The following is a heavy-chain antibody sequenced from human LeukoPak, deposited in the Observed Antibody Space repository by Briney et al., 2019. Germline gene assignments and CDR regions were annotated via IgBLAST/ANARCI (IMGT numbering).Heavy chain of an antibody. CDR2: INTDGSST. CDR1: GFTFSSYW. CDR3: ARENYGDVYFDY. V-gene: IGHV3-74*01. Sequence: PGGSLRLSCAASGFTFSSYWMHWVRQAPGKGLVWVSRINTDGSSTSHADSVKGRFTISRDNAKNTLYLQMNSLRAEDTAVYYCARENYGDVYFDYWGQGTLVTVSS. D-gene: IGHD4-17*01. J-gene: IGHJ4*02.